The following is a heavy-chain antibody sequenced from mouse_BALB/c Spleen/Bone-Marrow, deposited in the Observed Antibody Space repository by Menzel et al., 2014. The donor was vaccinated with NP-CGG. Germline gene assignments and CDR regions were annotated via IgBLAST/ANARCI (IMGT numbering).Heavy chain of an antibody. Sequence: EVMLVESGPELVKPGASVKISYKASGYSFTGYFMNWVMQSHGKSLEWIGRINPYNGDTFYNQKFKGKATLTVDKSSSTAHMELRSLASEDSAVYYCARDYYDYYFDYWGQGTTLTVSS. CDR2: INPYNGDT. J-gene: IGHJ2*01. D-gene: IGHD2-4*01. CDR1: GYSFTGYF. V-gene: IGHV1-20*02. CDR3: ARDYYDYYFDY.